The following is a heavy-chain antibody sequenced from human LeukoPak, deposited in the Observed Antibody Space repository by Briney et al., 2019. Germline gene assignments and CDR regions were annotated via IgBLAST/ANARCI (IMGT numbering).Heavy chain of an antibody. CDR2: ISWNSGSI. CDR3: AKDLTDYYGSLPESDY. J-gene: IGHJ4*02. Sequence: AGRSLRLSCAASGFTLDDYAMHWVRQAPGKGLEWVSGISWNSGSIGYADSVKGRFTISRDNAKNSLYLQMNSLRAEDTALYYCAKDLTDYYGSLPESDYWGQGTLVTVSS. CDR1: GFTLDDYA. D-gene: IGHD3-10*01. V-gene: IGHV3-9*01.